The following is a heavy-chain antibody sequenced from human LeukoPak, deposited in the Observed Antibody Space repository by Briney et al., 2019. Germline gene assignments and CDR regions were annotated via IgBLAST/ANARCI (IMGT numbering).Heavy chain of an antibody. CDR2: INHSGST. D-gene: IGHD3-22*01. V-gene: IGHV4-34*01. CDR3: ARDDSSGYSRYFDL. CDR1: GGSFSGYY. J-gene: IGHJ2*01. Sequence: SETLSLTCAVYGGSFSGYYWSWIRQPPGKGLEWLGEINHSGSTNYNPSLKSRVTISVDTSKNQFSLKLSSVTAADTAVYYCARDDSSGYSRYFDLWGRGTLVTVSS.